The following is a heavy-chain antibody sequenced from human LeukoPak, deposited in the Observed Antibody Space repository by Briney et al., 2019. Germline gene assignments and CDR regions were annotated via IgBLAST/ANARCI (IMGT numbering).Heavy chain of an antibody. J-gene: IGHJ4*02. CDR2: ISWNSGSI. D-gene: IGHD2-2*01. Sequence: PGGSLRLSCAASGFTFSDYYMSWIRQAPGKGLEWISGISWNSGSIGYADSVKGRFTISRDNAKNSLYLQMNSLRAEDTALYYCAKGFHVVPAANFDYWGQGTLVTVSS. V-gene: IGHV3-9*01. CDR3: AKGFHVVPAANFDY. CDR1: GFTFSDYY.